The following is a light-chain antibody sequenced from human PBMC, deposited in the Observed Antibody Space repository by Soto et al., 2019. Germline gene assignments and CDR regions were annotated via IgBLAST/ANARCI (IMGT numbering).Light chain of an antibody. Sequence: EIVLTQSPGTLSLSPGDRATLSCRASQTIGSNFLAWFQKRPGQAPRLLIYSASSRATGIPDRFSGSWSGTDFTLTISRLEPEDFAVYYCQQCSGSPFTFGPGTKVDIK. CDR2: SAS. CDR3: QQCSGSPFT. J-gene: IGKJ3*01. CDR1: QTIGSNF. V-gene: IGKV3-20*01.